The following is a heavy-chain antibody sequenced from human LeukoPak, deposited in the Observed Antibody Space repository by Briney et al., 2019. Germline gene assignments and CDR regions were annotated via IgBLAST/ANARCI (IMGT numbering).Heavy chain of an antibody. CDR3: ARLLTLTGYIDY. CDR2: VYPGDSDT. J-gene: IGHJ4*02. CDR1: GYSFTSYW. Sequence: GESLKISXKGSGYSFTSYWIGWVRQMPGKGLEWMGIVYPGDSDTIYSPSFQGQVTISADKSISTAYLQWSSLKASDTAMYYCARLLTLTGYIDYWGQGTLVTVSS. V-gene: IGHV5-51*01. D-gene: IGHD3-9*01.